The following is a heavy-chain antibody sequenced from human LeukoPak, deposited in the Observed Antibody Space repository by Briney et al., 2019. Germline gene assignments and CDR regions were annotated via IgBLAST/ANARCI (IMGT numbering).Heavy chain of an antibody. CDR2: VSWNSGSI. J-gene: IGHJ6*02. Sequence: PGGSLRLSCAASGFTFDDYAMHWVRQAPGKGLEWVSGVSWNSGSIGYADSVKGRFTISRDNAKNSLYLQMNSLRAEDTALYYCAIAYGLDVWGQGTTVTVSS. D-gene: IGHD2-21*01. CDR1: GFTFDDYA. CDR3: AIAYGLDV. V-gene: IGHV3-9*01.